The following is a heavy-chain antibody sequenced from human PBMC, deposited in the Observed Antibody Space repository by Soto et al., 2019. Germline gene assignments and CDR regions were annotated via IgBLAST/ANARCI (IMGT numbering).Heavy chain of an antibody. D-gene: IGHD6-19*01. V-gene: IGHV3-33*01. CDR2: IWYDGSNK. Sequence: SLRLSCAASGFTFSSYGMHWVRQAPGKGLEWVAVIWYDGSNKYYADSVKGRFTISRDNSKNTLYLQMNSLRAEDTAVYYCARVRADPYYFDYWGQGTLVTVSS. CDR3: ARVRADPYYFDY. J-gene: IGHJ4*02. CDR1: GFTFSSYG.